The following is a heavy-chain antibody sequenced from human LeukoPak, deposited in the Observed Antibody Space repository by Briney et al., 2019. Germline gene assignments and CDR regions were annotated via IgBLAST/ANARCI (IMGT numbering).Heavy chain of an antibody. CDR3: ARGSSSWSYYYYYGMDV. D-gene: IGHD6-13*01. CDR1: GLTFSSYW. J-gene: IGHJ6*02. CDR2: IKQDGSEK. Sequence: GGSLRLSCAASGLTFSSYWMSWVRQAPGKGLEWVANIKQDGSEKYYVDSVKGRFTISRDNAKNSLYLQMNSLRAEDTAVYYCARGSSSWSYYYYYGMDVWGQGTTVTVSS. V-gene: IGHV3-7*01.